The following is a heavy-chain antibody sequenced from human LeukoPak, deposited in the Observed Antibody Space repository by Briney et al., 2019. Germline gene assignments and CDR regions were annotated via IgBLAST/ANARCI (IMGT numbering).Heavy chain of an antibody. CDR3: ARGGNWNYFPFGY. CDR2: IYYSGST. CDR1: GGSISSGGYS. V-gene: IGHV4-30-4*07. D-gene: IGHD1-7*01. Sequence: SETLSLTCAVSGGSISSGGYSWSWIRQPPGKGLEWIGYIYYSGSTYYNPSLKSRVTISVDTSKNQFSLKLSSVTAADTTVYYCARGGNWNYFPFGYWGQGTLVTVSS. J-gene: IGHJ4*02.